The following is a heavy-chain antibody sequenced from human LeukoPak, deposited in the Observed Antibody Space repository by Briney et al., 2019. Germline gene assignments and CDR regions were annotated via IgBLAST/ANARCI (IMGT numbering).Heavy chain of an antibody. J-gene: IGHJ4*02. Sequence: GGSLRLSCTASHFTFTTYWMSWVRQAPGKGLEWVANIKPDGSDKYYVDSVKGRFTISRDNAKNSLYLQMNSLRAEDTALYYCAKDDCSGSIDYWGQGTLVTVSS. D-gene: IGHD3-22*01. CDR3: AKDDCSGSIDY. V-gene: IGHV3-7*03. CDR1: HFTFTTYW. CDR2: IKPDGSDK.